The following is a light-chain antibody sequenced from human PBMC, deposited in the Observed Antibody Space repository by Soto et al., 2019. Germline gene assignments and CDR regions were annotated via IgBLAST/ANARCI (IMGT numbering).Light chain of an antibody. CDR3: AAWDDSLSDVV. Sequence: QSVLTQPPSASGTPGQRVTISCPGSSSNIGSNYVYWYQHLPGTAPKLLIYRNNQRPSGVPDRFSGSRSGTSASLAISGLRSEDEADYYCAAWDDSLSDVVFGGGTKLTVL. CDR2: RNN. CDR1: SSNIGSNY. V-gene: IGLV1-47*01. J-gene: IGLJ2*01.